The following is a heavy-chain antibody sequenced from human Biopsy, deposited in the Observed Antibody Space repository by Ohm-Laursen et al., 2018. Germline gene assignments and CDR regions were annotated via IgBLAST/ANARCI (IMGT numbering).Heavy chain of an antibody. Sequence: SLRLSCVASGFSVSSYDMNWVRQAPGKGLEWISYISETSSHIYDADSVRGRFTVARDIAKNSLYLQLNSLRVEGTAVYYCARDSSRRAREGGMDVWGQGTTVTVSS. CDR3: ARDSSRRAREGGMDV. CDR1: GFSVSSYD. V-gene: IGHV3-21*01. D-gene: IGHD6-6*01. J-gene: IGHJ6*02. CDR2: ISETSSHI.